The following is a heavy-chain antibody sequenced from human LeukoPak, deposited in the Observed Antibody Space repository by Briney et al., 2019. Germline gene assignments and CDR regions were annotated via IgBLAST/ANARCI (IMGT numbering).Heavy chain of an antibody. V-gene: IGHV3-7*01. CDR3: ATSDDSSGSD. CDR2: INEDGSVK. Sequence: GGSLRLSCVASGFTFSGYWMSWVRQAPGKGLEWVANINEDGSVKHYVDSVKGRFTIYRDNAKNSVFVQMNSLRDEDTALYYCATSDDSSGSDWGQGTLVTVSS. J-gene: IGHJ4*02. CDR1: GFTFSGYW. D-gene: IGHD3-22*01.